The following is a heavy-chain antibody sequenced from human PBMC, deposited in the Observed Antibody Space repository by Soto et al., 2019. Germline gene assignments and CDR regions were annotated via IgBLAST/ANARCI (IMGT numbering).Heavy chain of an antibody. CDR2: IHHSGST. D-gene: IGHD3-3*01. CDR3: ARGQGGFLEWDDAFDI. CDR1: GGSISSGGYS. Sequence: SETLSLTCAVSGGSISSGGYSWSWIRQPPGKGLEWIGYIHHSGSTYYNPSLKSRVTISVDRSKNQFSLKLSSVTAADTAVYYCARGQGGFLEWDDAFDIWGQGTMVTVSS. V-gene: IGHV4-30-2*01. J-gene: IGHJ3*02.